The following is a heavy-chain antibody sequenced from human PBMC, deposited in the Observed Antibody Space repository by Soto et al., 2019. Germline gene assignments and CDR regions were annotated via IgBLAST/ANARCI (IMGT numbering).Heavy chain of an antibody. D-gene: IGHD3-10*01. Sequence: ALSLTCAVTVGSISRGGCSWSWILQPPGKGLEGVGYICHSGSTYYIPSLKSRVTISVDRSKNQFSLKLSSVAAADTAWYYCARNTKRYYYGSGRLLIYYYYGMDVGGQGTTVTVSS. CDR1: VGSISRGGCS. V-gene: IGHV4-30-2*01. CDR2: ICHSGST. J-gene: IGHJ6*02. CDR3: ARNTKRYYYGSGRLLIYYYYGMDV.